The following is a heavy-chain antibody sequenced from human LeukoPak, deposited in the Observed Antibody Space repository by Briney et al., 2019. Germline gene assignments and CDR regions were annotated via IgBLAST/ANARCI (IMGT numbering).Heavy chain of an antibody. V-gene: IGHV4-39*01. CDR3: ARLNTSPSFDY. CDR1: GGSISSGGYY. D-gene: IGHD2-2*01. CDR2: INYSGTT. Sequence: SETLSLTCTVSGGSISSGGYYWSWIRQHPGKGLEWIGYINYSGTTYYNPSLKSRVTISIDTSKNQFSLKLSSVTAADTAVYYCARLNTSPSFDYWGQGTLVTVSS. J-gene: IGHJ4*02.